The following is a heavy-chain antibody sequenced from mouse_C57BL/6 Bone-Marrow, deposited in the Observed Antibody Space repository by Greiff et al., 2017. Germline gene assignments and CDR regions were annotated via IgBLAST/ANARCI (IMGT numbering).Heavy chain of an antibody. V-gene: IGHV1-72*01. CDR2: IDPNSGGT. J-gene: IGHJ4*01. CDR1: GYTFTSYW. CDR3: ASGRLRRRRYYAVDY. Sequence: QVQLQQPGAELVKPGASVKLSCTASGYTFTSYWMHWVKQRPGRGLEWIGRIDPNSGGTKYNEKFKSKATLTVDKPSSTAYMQLSSLPSEDSAVYYCASGRLRRRRYYAVDYGGQGTSVTVSS. D-gene: IGHD2-4*01.